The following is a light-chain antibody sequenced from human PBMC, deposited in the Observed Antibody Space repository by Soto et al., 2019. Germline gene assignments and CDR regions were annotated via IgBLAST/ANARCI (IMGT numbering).Light chain of an antibody. CDR3: QQYNNWPPIT. J-gene: IGKJ5*01. CDR2: AAS. CDR1: QGVSID. V-gene: IGKV3D-15*01. Sequence: EIVMTQSPATLSVSPGERATLSCRASQGVSIDLAWYQQRAGQAPRLLIYAASTRATGIPDRLSGSGSGTEFTLTISSLQSEDFALYYCQQYNNWPPITFGQGTRLEIK.